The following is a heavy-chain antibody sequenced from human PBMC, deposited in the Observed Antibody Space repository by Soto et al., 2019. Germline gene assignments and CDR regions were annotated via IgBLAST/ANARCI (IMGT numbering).Heavy chain of an antibody. D-gene: IGHD1-26*01. CDR2: IKQDGSEK. J-gene: IGHJ6*02. CDR1: GFTFSSYW. Sequence: GGSLRLSCAASGFTFSSYWMSWVRQAPGKGLEWVANIKQDGSEKYYVDSVKGRFTISRDNSKNTLYLQMNSLRAEDTAVYYCARDSFSPGVGYYYYYGMDVWGQGTTVTVSS. V-gene: IGHV3-7*01. CDR3: ARDSFSPGVGYYYYYGMDV.